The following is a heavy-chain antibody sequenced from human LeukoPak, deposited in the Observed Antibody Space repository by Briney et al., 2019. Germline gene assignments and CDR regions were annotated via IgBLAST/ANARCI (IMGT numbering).Heavy chain of an antibody. CDR2: INPDTGGT. CDR3: ARSPYDSGSYVSAP. CDR1: GSFTGEY. D-gene: IGHD3-10*01. Sequence: ASVRVSCKAYGSFTGEYVHWVRQAPGQGLEWLGWINPDTGGTNFEQTFQGRVTMAGDTYISTAYMELSRLTSDDTAVYYCARSPYDSGSYVSAPWGEGTQVTVSS. J-gene: IGHJ5*02. V-gene: IGHV1-2*02.